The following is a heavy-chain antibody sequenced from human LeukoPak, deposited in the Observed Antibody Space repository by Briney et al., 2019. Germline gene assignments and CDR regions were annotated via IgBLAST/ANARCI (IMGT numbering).Heavy chain of an antibody. CDR1: GYTFTSYA. V-gene: IGHV1-3*03. D-gene: IGHD5-18*01. Sequence: ASVKVSCKASGYTFTSYAMHWVRQAPRQRLEWMGWINAGNGNTKYSQEFQGRVTITRDTSASTAYMELSSLRSEDMAVYYCARSTRGYSYGWVFDYWGQGTLVTVSS. CDR2: INAGNGNT. CDR3: ARSTRGYSYGWVFDY. J-gene: IGHJ4*02.